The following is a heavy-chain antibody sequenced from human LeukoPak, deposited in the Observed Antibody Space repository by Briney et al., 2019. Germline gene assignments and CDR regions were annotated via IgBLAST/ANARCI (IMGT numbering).Heavy chain of an antibody. D-gene: IGHD1-1*01. CDR2: INHSGST. Sequence: SETLSLTCAVYGGSFSGYYWSWIRQPPGKGLEWIGEINHSGSTNYNPSLKSRVTISVDTSKNQFSLKLSSVTAADTAVYYCARDNYLQYYYYYMDVWGKGTTVTVSS. V-gene: IGHV4-34*01. CDR1: GGSFSGYY. J-gene: IGHJ6*03. CDR3: ARDNYLQYYYYYMDV.